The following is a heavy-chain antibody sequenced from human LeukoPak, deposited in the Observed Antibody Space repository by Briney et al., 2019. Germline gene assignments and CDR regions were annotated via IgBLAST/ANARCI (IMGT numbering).Heavy chain of an antibody. J-gene: IGHJ5*02. Sequence: GGSLRLSCAASGFTFSSYAMSWVRQAPGKGLEWVSGISYSGASTNYADFVKGRFTISRDNSKNTLYLQMNSLRADDTAVYYCAKALQQLVRGNWFDPWGQGTLVTVSS. CDR1: GFTFSSYA. V-gene: IGHV3-23*01. D-gene: IGHD6-13*01. CDR2: ISYSGAST. CDR3: AKALQQLVRGNWFDP.